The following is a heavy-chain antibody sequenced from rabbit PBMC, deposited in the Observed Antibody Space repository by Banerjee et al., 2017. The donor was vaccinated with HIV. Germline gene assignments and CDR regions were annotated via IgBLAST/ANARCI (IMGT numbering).Heavy chain of an antibody. CDR3: ARKFAGSRDL. V-gene: IGHV1S45*01. CDR1: GFSFSNNYV. J-gene: IGHJ4*01. D-gene: IGHD4-2*01. CDR2: IYTGSSASI. Sequence: QEQLKESGGGLVKPEGSLTLTCTASGFSFSNNYVMCWVRQAPGKGLEWIGCIYTGSSASIYYASWAKGRFTISKTSSTTVTLQMTSLTAADTATYFCARKFAGSRDLWGPGTL.